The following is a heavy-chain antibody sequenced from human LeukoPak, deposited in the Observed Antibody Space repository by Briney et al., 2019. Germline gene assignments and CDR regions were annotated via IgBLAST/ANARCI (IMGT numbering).Heavy chain of an antibody. CDR3: ARCLGECQLVSWFDP. V-gene: IGHV1-69*05. D-gene: IGHD3-16*01. CDR1: GGTFSTYV. CDR2: IIPVFGTT. J-gene: IGHJ5*02. Sequence: SVKVSCKASGGTFSTYVITWVRQAPGQGLEWMGGIIPVFGTTNYVQKLHGRVTITTDESMSTAYMELSSLRSEDTAVYYCARCLGECQLVSWFDPWGQGTLVTVSS.